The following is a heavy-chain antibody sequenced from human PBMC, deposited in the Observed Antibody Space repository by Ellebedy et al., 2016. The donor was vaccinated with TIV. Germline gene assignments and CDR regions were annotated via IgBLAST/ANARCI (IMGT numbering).Heavy chain of an antibody. CDR1: GFTFSSYW. CDR3: AKLTVTKGLTD. J-gene: IGHJ4*02. V-gene: IGHV3-74*01. CDR2: INSDGSST. Sequence: GESLKISXAASGFTFSSYWMHWVRQAPGKGLVWVSRINSDGSSTSYADSVKGRFTISRDNSKNTLYLQMNSLRAEDTAVYYCAKLTVTKGLTDWGQGTLVTVSS. D-gene: IGHD4-17*01.